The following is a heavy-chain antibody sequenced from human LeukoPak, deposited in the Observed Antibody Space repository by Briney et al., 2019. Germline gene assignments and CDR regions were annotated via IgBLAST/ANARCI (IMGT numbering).Heavy chain of an antibody. Sequence: SETLSLTCTVSGFSISGGFYWGWIRQPPGQGLEWIGYIYYSGSTNYNPSLKSRVTISVDTSKNQFSLKLSSVTAADTAVYYCARVYYDSSGYPDYWGQGTLVTVSS. CDR1: GFSISGGFY. D-gene: IGHD3-22*01. CDR3: ARVYYDSSGYPDY. J-gene: IGHJ4*02. CDR2: IYYSGST. V-gene: IGHV4-38-2*02.